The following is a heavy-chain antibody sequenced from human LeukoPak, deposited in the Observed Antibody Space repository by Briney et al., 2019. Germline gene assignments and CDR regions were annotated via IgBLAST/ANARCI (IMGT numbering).Heavy chain of an antibody. CDR1: GYTFTGYY. D-gene: IGHD3-22*01. J-gene: IGHJ6*03. Sequence: ASVKVSCKASGYTFTGYYMHWVRQAPGQGLEWMGWINPNSGGTNYAQKFQGRVTMTRDTSISTAYMELSRLRSGDTAVYYCARDSRQYYYDSSGPARASYYMDVWGKGTTVTVSS. CDR3: ARDSRQYYYDSSGPARASYYMDV. V-gene: IGHV1-2*02. CDR2: INPNSGGT.